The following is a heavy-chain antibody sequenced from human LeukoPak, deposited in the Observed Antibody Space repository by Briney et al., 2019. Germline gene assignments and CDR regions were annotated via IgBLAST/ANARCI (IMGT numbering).Heavy chain of an antibody. CDR3: ARAGGYSYGPSAFDI. Sequence: SETLSLTCTVSGGSISSSSYYWGWIRQPPGKGLEWIGSIYYSGSTYYNPSLKSRVTISVDTSKNQFSLKLSSVTAADTAVYYCARAGGYSYGPSAFDIWGQGTMVTVSS. J-gene: IGHJ3*02. V-gene: IGHV4-39*07. CDR2: IYYSGST. D-gene: IGHD5-18*01. CDR1: GGSISSSSYY.